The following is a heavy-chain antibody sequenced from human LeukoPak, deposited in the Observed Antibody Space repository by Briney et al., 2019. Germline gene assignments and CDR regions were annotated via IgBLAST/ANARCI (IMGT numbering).Heavy chain of an antibody. CDR2: IHPKTGGT. Sequence: ASVKVSCKTSGYTFTSYYIHWVRQAPGQGLGWMGYIHPKTGGTKFAQQFRGRFTMTRDTSITTAYMELSGLTSGDTAIYYCARIEGGASSRYDWGQGTLVTVSS. CDR1: GYTFTSYY. V-gene: IGHV1-2*02. D-gene: IGHD6-13*01. J-gene: IGHJ4*02. CDR3: ARIEGGASSRYD.